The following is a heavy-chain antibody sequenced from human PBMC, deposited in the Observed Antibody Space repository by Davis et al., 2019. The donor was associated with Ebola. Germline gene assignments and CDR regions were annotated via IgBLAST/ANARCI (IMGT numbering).Heavy chain of an antibody. Sequence: GESLKISCAASGFTFSSYGMHWVRQAPGKGLEWVAVISYDGSNKYYADSVKGRFTISRENSKNTLYLQMNSLRTEDTAVYYCTRGSVRFLEWLSQNAFDIWGQGTMVTVSS. CDR2: ISYDGSNK. D-gene: IGHD3-3*01. CDR1: GFTFSSYG. CDR3: TRGSVRFLEWLSQNAFDI. J-gene: IGHJ3*02. V-gene: IGHV3-30*03.